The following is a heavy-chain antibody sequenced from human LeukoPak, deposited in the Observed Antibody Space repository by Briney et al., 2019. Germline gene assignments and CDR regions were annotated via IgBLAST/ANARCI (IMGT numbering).Heavy chain of an antibody. Sequence: GGSLRLSCAASGFTVSRKHMTWVRQAPGRGLEWVSAISGSGGSTYYADSVKGRFTISRDNSKNTLYLQMNSLRAEDTAVYYCAKLSPYSSGWYDYFDYWGQGTLVTVSS. J-gene: IGHJ4*02. CDR3: AKLSPYSSGWYDYFDY. CDR1: GFTVSRKH. V-gene: IGHV3-23*01. CDR2: ISGSGGST. D-gene: IGHD6-19*01.